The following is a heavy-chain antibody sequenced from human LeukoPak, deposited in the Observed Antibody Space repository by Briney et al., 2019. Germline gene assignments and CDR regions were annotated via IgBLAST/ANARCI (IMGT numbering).Heavy chain of an antibody. J-gene: IGHJ5*02. CDR3: ARGPRYSSGWYVRWFDP. CDR1: GYTFTSYD. V-gene: IGHV1-8*01. CDR2: MNPNSGNT. D-gene: IGHD6-19*01. Sequence: ASVKVSCKASGYTFTSYDINWVRQAPGQGLEWMGWMNPNSGNTGYAQKFQGRVTMTRNTSISTAYMELSSLRSEDTAVYYCARGPRYSSGWYVRWFDPWGQGTLVTVSS.